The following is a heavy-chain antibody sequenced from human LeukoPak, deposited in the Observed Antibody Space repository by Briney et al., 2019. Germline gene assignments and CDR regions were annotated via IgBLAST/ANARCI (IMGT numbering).Heavy chain of an antibody. J-gene: IGHJ3*02. CDR2: ISGDGGRT. V-gene: IGHV3-43*02. CDR1: GFTFDEYA. Sequence: GGSLRLSCAASGFTFDEYAIHWVRQAPGKGLEWVSLISGDGGRTFHRDSVKGRFTISRDNSKNSLYLQMNSLRTEDTALYYCAKDLTSVYDAFNIWGQGTMVTVSS. CDR3: AKDLTSVYDAFNI. D-gene: IGHD3-16*01.